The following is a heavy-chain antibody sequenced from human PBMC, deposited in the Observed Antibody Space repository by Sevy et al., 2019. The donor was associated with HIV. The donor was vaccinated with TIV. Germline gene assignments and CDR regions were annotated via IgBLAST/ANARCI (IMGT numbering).Heavy chain of an antibody. D-gene: IGHD2-2*01. CDR3: ARHAILRYCSSTSCPPSYYYYYGMDV. CDR2: IYYSGST. J-gene: IGHJ6*02. V-gene: IGHV4-39*01. Sequence: SETLSLTCTVSGGSISSSSYYWGWIRQPPGKGLEWIGSIYYSGSTYYNPSLKSRVTISVGTSKNQFSLKPSSVTAADTAVYYCARHAILRYCSSTSCPPSYYYYYGMDVWGQGTTVTVSS. CDR1: GGSISSSSYY.